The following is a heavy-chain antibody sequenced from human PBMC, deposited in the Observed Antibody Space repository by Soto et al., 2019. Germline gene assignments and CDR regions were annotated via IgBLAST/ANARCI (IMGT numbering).Heavy chain of an antibody. CDR3: HTPYSSSWFDAFDI. D-gene: IGHD6-13*01. CDR2: ISYDGSNK. CDR1: GFTFSSYA. J-gene: IGHJ3*02. Sequence: PVGSLRLSCAASGFTFSSYAMHWVRQAPGKGLEWVAVISYDGSNKYYADSVKGRFTISRDNSKNTLYLQMNSLRAEDTAVYYCHTPYSSSWFDAFDIWGQGTMVTVSS. V-gene: IGHV3-30-3*01.